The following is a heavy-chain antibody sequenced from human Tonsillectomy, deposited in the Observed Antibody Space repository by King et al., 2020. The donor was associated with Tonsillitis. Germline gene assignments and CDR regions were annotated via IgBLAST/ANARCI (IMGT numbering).Heavy chain of an antibody. CDR3: ARHPYGSGSYSFDI. J-gene: IGHJ3*02. CDR2: LDYTWWS. CDR1: GGSISSSGYY. D-gene: IGHD3-10*01. V-gene: IGHV4-39*01. Sequence: QLQESGPGLVKPSETLSLTCTVSGGSISSSGYYWGGIRRPPGRGLEWIGSLDYTWWSSYNPSLKGRVTISVDTSKNQFSLKLSSVTAADTAVYYCARHPYGSGSYSFDIWGQGTMVTVSS.